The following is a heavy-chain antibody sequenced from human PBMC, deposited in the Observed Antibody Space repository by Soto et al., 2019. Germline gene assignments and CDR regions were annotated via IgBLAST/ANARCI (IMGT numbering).Heavy chain of an antibody. V-gene: IGHV1-18*01. D-gene: IGHD3-10*01. CDR2: ISAYNGNT. CDR1: GYTFSSFG. CDR3: ARVGGTGFGGGRYGMDV. Sequence: ASVKVSCKASGYTFSSFGINWVRQAPGQGLEWMAWISAYNGNTKYAQKLQGRVTTTTDTSTSTAYMELRSLRSDDTAVYYCARVGGTGFGGGRYGMDVWGQGTTVTVSS. J-gene: IGHJ6*02.